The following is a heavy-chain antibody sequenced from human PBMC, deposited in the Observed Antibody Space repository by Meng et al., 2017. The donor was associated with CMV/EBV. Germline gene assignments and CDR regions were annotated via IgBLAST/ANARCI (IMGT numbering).Heavy chain of an antibody. CDR3: ASRILTGGFDP. V-gene: IGHV1-2*02. CDR1: GYTFTDYY. D-gene: IGHD7-27*01. Sequence: ASVKVSCKASGYTFTDYYMHWVRQAPGQGLEWMGWINPNSGGTNYAQKFQGRVNMTRDTSISTAYMELSRLKSDDTAVYYCASRILTGGFDPWGQGTLVTVSS. J-gene: IGHJ5*02. CDR2: INPNSGGT.